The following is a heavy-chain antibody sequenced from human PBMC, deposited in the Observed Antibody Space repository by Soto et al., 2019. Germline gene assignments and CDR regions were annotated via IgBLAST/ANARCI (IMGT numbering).Heavy chain of an antibody. J-gene: IGHJ4*02. CDR3: ARGDGVQLGIPGY. V-gene: IGHV4-59*01. Sequence: QVQLQESGPGLVKPSETLSLTCTVSGGSISSYYWSWIRPPPGKGLEWIGYIYYSGSTNYNPSLKSRVTISVDTSKNQFSRKLSSVTAADTAVYYCARGDGVQLGIPGYWGQGTLVTVSS. CDR2: IYYSGST. CDR1: GGSISSYY. D-gene: IGHD2-8*01.